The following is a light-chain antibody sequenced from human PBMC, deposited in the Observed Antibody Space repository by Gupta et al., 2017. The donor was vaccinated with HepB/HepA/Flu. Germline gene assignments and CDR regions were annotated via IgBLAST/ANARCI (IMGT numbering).Light chain of an antibody. CDR1: QDISNY. Sequence: DIQMTQSPSSLSASVGDRVTITCQASQDISNYLNWYQQKPGKAPKLLIYDASNLETGVPSRFSGSGSGTDFTFTISRLQPEDIATYYCQQYVKLPITFGQGTRLEIK. V-gene: IGKV1-33*01. CDR3: QQYVKLPIT. J-gene: IGKJ5*01. CDR2: DAS.